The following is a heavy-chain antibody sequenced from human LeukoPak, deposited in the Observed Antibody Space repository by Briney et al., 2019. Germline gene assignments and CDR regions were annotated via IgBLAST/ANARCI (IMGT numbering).Heavy chain of an antibody. J-gene: IGHJ3*02. CDR1: GFTFGDYA. D-gene: IGHD2-15*01. CDR3: TRGDIVVVVAATSAFDI. CDR2: IRSKAYGGTT. Sequence: GRSLRLSCTASGFTFGDYAMSWFRQAPGKGLEWVGFIRSKAYGGTTEYAASVKGRFTISRDDSKSIAYLQMNSLKTEDTAVYYCTRGDIVVVVAATSAFDIWGQGTMVTVSS. V-gene: IGHV3-49*03.